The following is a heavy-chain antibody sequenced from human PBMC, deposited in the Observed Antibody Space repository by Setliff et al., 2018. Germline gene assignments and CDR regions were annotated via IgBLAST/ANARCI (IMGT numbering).Heavy chain of an antibody. D-gene: IGHD6-6*01. Sequence: GGSLRLSCAASGFTFTKYAVTWVRQAPGKGLEWVGQIKSKPDGGAAEYASPVRGRFTISRGDSKSTLYLQMSSLKTEDTAVYYCSTAEGDSSSFYHNMDVWGQGSTVTVSS. CDR3: STAEGDSSSFYHNMDV. CDR2: IKSKPDGGAA. CDR1: GFTFTKYA. V-gene: IGHV3-15*01. J-gene: IGHJ6*02.